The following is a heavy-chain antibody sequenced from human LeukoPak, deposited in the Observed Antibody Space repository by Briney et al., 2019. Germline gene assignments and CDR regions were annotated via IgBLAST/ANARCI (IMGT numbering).Heavy chain of an antibody. CDR2: IYSSGTT. D-gene: IGHD2-15*01. J-gene: IGHJ4*02. CDR3: ARRYCSGGSCSYFDY. V-gene: IGHV3-66*01. Sequence: GGSLRLSCAASGFTVSSNYMSWVRQAPGKGLEWVSVIYSSGTTYYADSVKGRFTISRDNSKNTLYLQMNSLRAEDTAVYYCARRYCSGGSCSYFDYWGQGTLVTVSS. CDR1: GFTVSSNY.